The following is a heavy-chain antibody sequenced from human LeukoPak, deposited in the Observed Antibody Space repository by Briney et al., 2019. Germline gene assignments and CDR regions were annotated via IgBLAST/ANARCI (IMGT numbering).Heavy chain of an antibody. CDR1: GFTFSSYA. CDR3: ARDRVAGTGRYYYYYYMDV. V-gene: IGHV3-7*01. D-gene: IGHD6-19*01. CDR2: IKQDGSEK. J-gene: IGHJ6*03. Sequence: PGGSLRLSCAASGFTFSSYAMSWVRQAPGKGLEWVANIKQDGSEKYYVDSVKGRFTISRDNAKNSLYPQMNSLRAEDTAVYYCARDRVAGTGRYYYYYYMDVWGKGTTVTVSS.